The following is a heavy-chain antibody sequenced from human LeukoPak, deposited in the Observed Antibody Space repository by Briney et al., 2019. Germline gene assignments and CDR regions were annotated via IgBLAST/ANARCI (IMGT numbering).Heavy chain of an antibody. J-gene: IGHJ4*02. CDR1: GFTFSSYI. D-gene: IGHD2-2*01. Sequence: GGSLRLSCAASGFTFSSYIMNWVRQAPGKGLEWVSSISSSSSYIYYADSVKGRFTISRDNAKNSLYLQMNSLRAEDTAVYYCAIMGVVPAASFDYWGQGTLVTVSS. V-gene: IGHV3-21*01. CDR3: AIMGVVPAASFDY. CDR2: ISSSSSYI.